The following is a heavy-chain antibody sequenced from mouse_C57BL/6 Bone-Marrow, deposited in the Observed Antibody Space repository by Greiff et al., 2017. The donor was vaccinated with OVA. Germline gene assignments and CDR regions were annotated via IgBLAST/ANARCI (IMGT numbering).Heavy chain of an antibody. D-gene: IGHD2-12*01. Sequence: QVQLQQPGAELVMPGASVKLSCKASGYTFTSYWMHWVKQRPGQGLEWIGEIDPSDSYTNYNQKFKGKSTLTVDKSSSTAYMQLSSLTSEDSAVYYCARSIYNYFDYWGQGTTLTVSS. CDR2: IDPSDSYT. V-gene: IGHV1-69*01. CDR1: GYTFTSYW. J-gene: IGHJ2*01. CDR3: ARSIYNYFDY.